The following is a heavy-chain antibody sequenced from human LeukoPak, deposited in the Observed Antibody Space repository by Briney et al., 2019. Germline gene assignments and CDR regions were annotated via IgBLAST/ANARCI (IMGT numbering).Heavy chain of an antibody. CDR2: IIPIFGTA. CDR1: GGTFSSYA. V-gene: IGHV1-69*01. CDR3: ARGGRIQLWLHWFDP. D-gene: IGHD5-18*01. Sequence: SVKVSCKASGGTFSSYAISWVRQAPGQGLEWMGGIIPIFGTANYAQKFQGRVTITADESTSTAYMELSSLRSEDTAVYYCARGGRIQLWLHWFDPWGQGTLVTVSS. J-gene: IGHJ5*02.